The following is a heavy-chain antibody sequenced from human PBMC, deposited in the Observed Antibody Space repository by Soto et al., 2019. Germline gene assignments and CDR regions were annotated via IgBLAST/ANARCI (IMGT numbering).Heavy chain of an antibody. CDR1: GGSISSGGYY. CDR3: AREVVPAAMGRFIAAASARDSYYFDY. CDR2: IYYSGST. J-gene: IGHJ4*02. V-gene: IGHV4-31*03. D-gene: IGHD2-2*01. Sequence: QVQLQESGPGLVKPSQTLSLTCTVSGGSISSGGYYWSWIRQHPGKGLEWIGYIYYSGSTYYNPSLKSRVTTSGDTSKNQFSLELSSVTAADTAVYYCAREVVPAAMGRFIAAASARDSYYFDYWGQGTLVTVSS.